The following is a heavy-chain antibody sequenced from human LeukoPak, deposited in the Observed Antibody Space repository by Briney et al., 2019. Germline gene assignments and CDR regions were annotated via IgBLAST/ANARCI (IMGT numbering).Heavy chain of an antibody. CDR1: GYTFTSYG. CDR3: AREEGQPRYYYDSSGYLPRDY. J-gene: IGHJ4*02. Sequence: ASVKVSCKASGYTFTSYGISWVRQAPGQGLEWMGWISAYNGNTNYAQKLQGRVTMTTDTSTSTAYMELRSLRSDDTAVYYCAREEGQPRYYYDSSGYLPRDYWGQGTLVTVSS. V-gene: IGHV1-18*01. D-gene: IGHD3-22*01. CDR2: ISAYNGNT.